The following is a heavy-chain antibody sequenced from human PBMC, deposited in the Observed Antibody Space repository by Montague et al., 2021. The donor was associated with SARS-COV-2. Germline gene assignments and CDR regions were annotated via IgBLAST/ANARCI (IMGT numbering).Heavy chain of an antibody. Sequence: TLSLTCTVSGGSISSGSYYWSWIRQPAGKGLEWIGRIYTSGSTSYNPSLKSRVTISVDTSKNQFSLKLSSVTAADTAVYYCARGVLRYFDWTSPFDYWGQGTLVTVSS. CDR2: IYTSGST. V-gene: IGHV4-61*02. D-gene: IGHD3-9*01. CDR1: GGSISSGSYY. CDR3: ARGVLRYFDWTSPFDY. J-gene: IGHJ4*02.